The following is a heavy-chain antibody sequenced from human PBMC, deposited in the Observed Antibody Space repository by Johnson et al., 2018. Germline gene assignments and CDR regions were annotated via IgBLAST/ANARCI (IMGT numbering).Heavy chain of an antibody. CDR1: GFTFSSYA. CDR2: ISYDGSNK. V-gene: IGHV3-30-3*01. CDR3: ARDLGYNWNYDRRSYYMDV. D-gene: IGHD1-7*01. Sequence: VQLVESGGGVVQPGRSLRLSCAASGFTFSSYAMHWVRQAPGKGLEWVAVISYDGSNKYYADSVKGRFTISRDNSKKTLYLQMNSLRAEDTAVYYCARDLGYNWNYDRRSYYMDVWGKGTPVTVS. J-gene: IGHJ6*03.